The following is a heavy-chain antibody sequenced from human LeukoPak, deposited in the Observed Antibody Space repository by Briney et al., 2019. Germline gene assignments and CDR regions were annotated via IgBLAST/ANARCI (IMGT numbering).Heavy chain of an antibody. J-gene: IGHJ5*02. Sequence: SQALSLTCAISGDSVSSNSAAWNWIRKSPSRGLEWLGRSYYRSKWYNDYAVSVKSRITINPDTSKNQFSLQLNSVTPEDTAVYYCARDRIVAVAGNENWFDPWGQGTLVTVSS. CDR2: SYYRSKWYN. V-gene: IGHV6-1*01. CDR1: GDSVSSNSAA. CDR3: ARDRIVAVAGNENWFDP. D-gene: IGHD6-19*01.